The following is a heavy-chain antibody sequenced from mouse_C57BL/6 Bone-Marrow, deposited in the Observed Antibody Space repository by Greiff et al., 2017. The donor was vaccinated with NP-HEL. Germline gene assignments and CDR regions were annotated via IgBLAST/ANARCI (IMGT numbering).Heavy chain of an antibody. D-gene: IGHD4-1*01. CDR2: IYPGDGDT. CDR3: ARWTNWAWYFDV. Sequence: QVQLKQSGAELVKPGASVKISCKASGYAFSSYWMNWVKQRPGKGLEWIGQIYPGDGDTNYNGKFKGKATLTADKSSSTAYMQLSSLTSEDSAVYFCARWTNWAWYFDVWGTGTTVTVSS. V-gene: IGHV1-80*01. J-gene: IGHJ1*03. CDR1: GYAFSSYW.